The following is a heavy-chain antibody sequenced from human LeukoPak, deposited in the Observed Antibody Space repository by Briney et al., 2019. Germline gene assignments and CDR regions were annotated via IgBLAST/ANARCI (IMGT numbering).Heavy chain of an antibody. D-gene: IGHD2-15*01. CDR3: ARGSSIVVVVAAFDI. V-gene: IGHV3-66*02. Sequence: GGSLRLSCAASGFTFSSYAMSWVRQAPGKGLEWVSVIYSGGSTYYADSVKGRFTISRDNSKNTLYLQMNSLRAEDTAVYYCARGSSIVVVVAAFDIWGQGTMVTVSS. J-gene: IGHJ3*02. CDR1: GFTFSSYA. CDR2: IYSGGST.